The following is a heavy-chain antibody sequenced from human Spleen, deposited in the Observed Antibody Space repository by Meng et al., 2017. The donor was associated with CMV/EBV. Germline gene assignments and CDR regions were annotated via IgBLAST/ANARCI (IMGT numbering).Heavy chain of an antibody. V-gene: IGHV1-69*05. Sequence: SVKVSCKASGGTFTNYAISWVRQAPGQGLEWMGGIIPVFTTAVYAQKFQDRLTITTDRSTSTAYMELRSLRSEDTASYYCARVAGNEGFDPWGQGTLVTVSS. CDR3: ARVAGNEGFDP. D-gene: IGHD4-23*01. CDR1: GGTFTNYA. CDR2: IIPVFTTA. J-gene: IGHJ5*02.